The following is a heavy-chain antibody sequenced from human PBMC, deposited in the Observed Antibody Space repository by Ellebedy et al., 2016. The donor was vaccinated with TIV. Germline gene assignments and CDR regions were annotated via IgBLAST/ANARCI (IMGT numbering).Heavy chain of an antibody. D-gene: IGHD1-1*01. J-gene: IGHJ6*02. CDR2: INAGNGNT. CDR3: ARDLAYNDYYYGMDV. Sequence: AASVKVSCKASGYTFTSYAMHWVRQAPGQRLEWMGWINAGNGNTKYSQKFQGRVTITRDTSASTAYMELRSLRSDDTAVYYCARDLAYNDYYYGMDVWGQGTTVTVSS. CDR1: GYTFTSYA. V-gene: IGHV1-3*01.